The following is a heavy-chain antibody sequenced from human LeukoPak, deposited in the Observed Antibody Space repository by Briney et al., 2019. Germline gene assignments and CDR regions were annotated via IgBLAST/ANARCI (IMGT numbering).Heavy chain of an antibody. J-gene: IGHJ6*03. V-gene: IGHV3-23*01. CDR3: AKSPGVVVAATPYYYYYMDV. CDR2: ISGSGGST. Sequence: PGGSLRLSCAASGFTFSSYSMNWVRQAPGKGLEWVSAISGSGGSTYYADSVKGRFTISRDNSKNTLYLQMNSLRAEDTAVYYCAKSPGVVVAATPYYYYYMDVWGKGTTVTVSS. D-gene: IGHD2-15*01. CDR1: GFTFSSYS.